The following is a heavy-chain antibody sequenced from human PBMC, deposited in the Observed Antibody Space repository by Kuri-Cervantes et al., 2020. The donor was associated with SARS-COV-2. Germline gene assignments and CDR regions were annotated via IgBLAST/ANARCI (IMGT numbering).Heavy chain of an antibody. V-gene: IGHV3-30-3*01. Sequence: GGSLRLSCAASGFTFSSYAMHWVRQAPGKGLEWVAVISYDGSNKYYADSVKGRFTISRDNSKNTLYLQMNSLRAEDTAVYHCARAYGLLRYIYYMVVWGKGTTVTVSS. CDR3: ARAYGLLRYIYYMVV. CDR2: ISYDGSNK. D-gene: IGHD3-9*01. CDR1: GFTFSSYA. J-gene: IGHJ6*03.